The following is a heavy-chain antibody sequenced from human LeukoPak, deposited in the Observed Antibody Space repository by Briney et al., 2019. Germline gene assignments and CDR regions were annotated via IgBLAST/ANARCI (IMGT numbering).Heavy chain of an antibody. CDR1: GFTFSSYA. J-gene: IGHJ5*02. CDR3: AKDSLFGSGWNNWFDP. V-gene: IGHV3-23*01. Sequence: GGSLRLSCAASGFTFSSYAMSWVRQAPGRGLEWVSAISGSGGSTYYADSVKGRFTISRDNSKNTLYLQMNSLRAEDTAVYYCAKDSLFGSGWNNWFDPWGQGTLVTVSS. D-gene: IGHD6-19*01. CDR2: ISGSGGST.